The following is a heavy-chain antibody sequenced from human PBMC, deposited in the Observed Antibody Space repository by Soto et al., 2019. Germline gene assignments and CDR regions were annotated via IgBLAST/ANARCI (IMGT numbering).Heavy chain of an antibody. Sequence: PSETLSLTCTVSGGSISNYYWSWIRQSPGKGLEWIGYMYESGSTNYNPSLKSRVTISEDKSKNQFSLKLSSVTAADTAVYYCAASCVACGGFNYYGMDVWGQGTTVT. D-gene: IGHD2-21*01. CDR3: AASCVACGGFNYYGMDV. V-gene: IGHV4-59*12. CDR2: MYESGST. J-gene: IGHJ6*02. CDR1: GGSISNYY.